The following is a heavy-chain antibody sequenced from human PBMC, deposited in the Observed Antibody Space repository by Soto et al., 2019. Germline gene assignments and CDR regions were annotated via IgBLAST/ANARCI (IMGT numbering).Heavy chain of an antibody. CDR1: GFTFSSYG. V-gene: IGHV3-33*01. Sequence: GGSLRLSCAASGFTFSSYGMHWVRQAPGKWLEWVALIWFDGSDKYYTESVKGRFTISRDNSKSTLYLQMNSLRAEDTAVYYCARLYCSASSCYSVGAFDIRGQGTMVTVS. J-gene: IGHJ3*02. CDR3: ARLYCSASSCYSVGAFDI. CDR2: IWFDGSDK. D-gene: IGHD2-15*01.